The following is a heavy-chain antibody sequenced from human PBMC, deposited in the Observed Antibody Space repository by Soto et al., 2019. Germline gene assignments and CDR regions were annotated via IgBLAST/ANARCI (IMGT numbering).Heavy chain of an antibody. Sequence: GESLKISCKGSGYSFTSYWIGWVRQMPGKGLEWMGIIYPGDSDTQYSPSFQGQVTISADKSISTAYLQWISLKAADTAMYYCARFEHLDYDILTGYLGDYGMDVWGQGTTVPVSS. J-gene: IGHJ6*02. CDR2: IYPGDSDT. D-gene: IGHD3-9*01. CDR3: ARFEHLDYDILTGYLGDYGMDV. V-gene: IGHV5-51*01. CDR1: GYSFTSYW.